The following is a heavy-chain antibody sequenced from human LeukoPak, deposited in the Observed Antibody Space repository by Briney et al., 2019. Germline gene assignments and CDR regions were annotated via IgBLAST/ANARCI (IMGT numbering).Heavy chain of an antibody. J-gene: IGHJ6*03. Sequence: KTSETLSLTCTVSGGSISSSSYYWGWIRQPPGKGLEWIGYIYYNGSTSYNPSLKSRVFISVDTSKNQFSLKLSSVTAADTAVYSCARMAIVVVTSFYYYYYMDVWGRGTTVTVSS. CDR1: GGSISSSSYY. CDR2: IYYNGST. D-gene: IGHD3-22*01. V-gene: IGHV4-39*07. CDR3: ARMAIVVVTSFYYYYYMDV.